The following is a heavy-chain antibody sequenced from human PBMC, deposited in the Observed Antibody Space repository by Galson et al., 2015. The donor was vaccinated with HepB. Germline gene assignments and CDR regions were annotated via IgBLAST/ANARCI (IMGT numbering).Heavy chain of an antibody. D-gene: IGHD4-17*01. CDR1: GYTFTSYG. Sequence: SVKVSCKASGYTFTSYGISWVRQAPGQGLEWMGWISAYNGNTNYAQKLQGRVTMTTDTSTSTAYMELRSLRSDDTAAYYCARTPNYGDANYFDYWGQGTLVTVSS. CDR3: ARTPNYGDANYFDY. J-gene: IGHJ4*02. V-gene: IGHV1-18*01. CDR2: ISAYNGNT.